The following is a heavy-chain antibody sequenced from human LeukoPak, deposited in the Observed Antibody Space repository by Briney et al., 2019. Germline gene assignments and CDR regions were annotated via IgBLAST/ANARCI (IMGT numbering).Heavy chain of an antibody. CDR1: GFTFSSYG. J-gene: IGHJ4*02. CDR2: ISSSGSTI. V-gene: IGHV3-48*04. Sequence: PGESLRLSCAASGFTFSSYGMSWVRQTPGKGLEWVSYISSSGSTIYYADSVKGRFTISRDNVKKSLYLQMNSLRVEDTAVYYCASGVSASRYWGQGTLVTVSS. CDR3: ASGVSASRY.